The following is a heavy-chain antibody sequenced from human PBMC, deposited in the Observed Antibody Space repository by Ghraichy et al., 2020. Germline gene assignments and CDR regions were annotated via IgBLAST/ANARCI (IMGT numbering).Heavy chain of an antibody. D-gene: IGHD6-13*01. J-gene: IGHJ4*02. CDR3: AKGPGSSSGKRYFDY. Sequence: GGSLRLSCAASGFTFSSCSMSWVRQAPGHGLEWVSAISGDAGVRNYADSVKGRFTISRDNSKNTLYLQMNSLRAGDTAVYYCAKGPGSSSGKRYFDYWGQGFLVTVSS. CDR2: ISGDAGVR. CDR1: GFTFSSCS. V-gene: IGHV3-23*01.